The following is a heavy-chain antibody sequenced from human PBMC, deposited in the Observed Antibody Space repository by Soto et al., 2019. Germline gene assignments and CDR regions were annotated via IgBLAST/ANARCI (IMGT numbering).Heavy chain of an antibody. D-gene: IGHD6-19*01. CDR1: GCTFSSYA. CDR3: ASRSFGPTSSGWYGYQH. V-gene: IGHV1-69*13. CDR2: INPIFGTA. J-gene: IGHJ1*01. Sequence: SVKVSCKASGCTFSSYAISWVRQAPGQGLEWMGGINPIFGTANYAQKFQGRVTITADESTSTAYMELSSLRSEDTAVYYCASRSFGPTSSGWYGYQHWGQGTLVTVSS.